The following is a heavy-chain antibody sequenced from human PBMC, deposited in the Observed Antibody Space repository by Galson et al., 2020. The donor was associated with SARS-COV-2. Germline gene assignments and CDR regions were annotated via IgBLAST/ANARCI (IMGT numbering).Heavy chain of an antibody. Sequence: GGSLRLSCAASGFTFSSYWMSWVRQAPGKGLEWVANIKQDGSQKNYVDSVKGRFTISRDNAKNSLYLQMNSLRAEDTAVYYCARELSYSGRDYWGQGTLVTVTA. D-gene: IGHD1-26*01. J-gene: IGHJ4*02. CDR2: IKQDGSQK. CDR3: ARELSYSGRDY. V-gene: IGHV3-7*04. CDR1: GFTFSSYW.